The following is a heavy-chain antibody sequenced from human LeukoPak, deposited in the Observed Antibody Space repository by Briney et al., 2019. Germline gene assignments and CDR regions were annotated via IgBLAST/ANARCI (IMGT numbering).Heavy chain of an antibody. CDR3: ARDFSSYYYDSSGSE. Sequence: PSPTLSLTRTVSGGSISSYYWSWIRHPARKGLEWLWPIYTSESTKYNPSLKSGVFMSVGTSKNQFSLKLSSVTAADTAVYYCARDFSSYYYDSSGSEWGQGTLVTVSS. J-gene: IGHJ4*01. CDR1: GGSISSYY. D-gene: IGHD3-22*01. V-gene: IGHV4-4*07. CDR2: IYTSEST.